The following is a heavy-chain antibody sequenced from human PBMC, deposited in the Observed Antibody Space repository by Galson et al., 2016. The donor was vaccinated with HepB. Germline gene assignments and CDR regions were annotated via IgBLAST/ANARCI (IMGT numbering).Heavy chain of an antibody. V-gene: IGHV3-23*01. Sequence: SLRLSCAASGFTFNGYGMSWVRQAPGKGLEWVSLVSFNGAAAFYADSVEGRFTISRDNSKTPLYLQMVNLRVEDTALYYCAKGGGGHLPFDSWGQGTPVTVSS. CDR3: AKGGGGHLPFDS. D-gene: IGHD3-16*01. J-gene: IGHJ4*02. CDR2: VSFNGAAA. CDR1: GFTFNGYG.